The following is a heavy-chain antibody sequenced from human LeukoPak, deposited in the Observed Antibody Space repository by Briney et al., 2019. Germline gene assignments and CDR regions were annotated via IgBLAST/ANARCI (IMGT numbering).Heavy chain of an antibody. D-gene: IGHD6-13*01. Sequence: GESLKISCKGFGYSFTTYWITWVRPMPGKGLEWMGRIDPSDSSTNYSPSFQGRVSMSADKSINTAYLQWSSLKASDTAFYYCARRRAYSSNWYANRYYFDYWGQGTLVTVSA. V-gene: IGHV5-10-1*01. CDR2: IDPSDSST. J-gene: IGHJ4*02. CDR3: ARRRAYSSNWYANRYYFDY. CDR1: GYSFTTYW.